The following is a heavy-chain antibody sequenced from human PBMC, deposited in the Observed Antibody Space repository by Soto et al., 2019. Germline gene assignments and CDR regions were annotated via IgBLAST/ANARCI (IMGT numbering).Heavy chain of an antibody. CDR1: GGTFSSYA. CDR3: ARVLYYYDSSGYLSWFDP. D-gene: IGHD3-22*01. J-gene: IGHJ5*02. V-gene: IGHV1-69*06. Sequence: ASVKVSCKASGGTFSSYAISWVRQAPGQGLEWMGGIIPIFGTANYAQKFQGRVTITADKSTSTAYMELSSLRSEDTAVYYCARVLYYYDSSGYLSWFDPWGQGTLVTAPQ. CDR2: IIPIFGTA.